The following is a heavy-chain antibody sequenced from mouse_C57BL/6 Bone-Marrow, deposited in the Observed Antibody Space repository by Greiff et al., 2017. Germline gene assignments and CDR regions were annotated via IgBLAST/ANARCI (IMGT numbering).Heavy chain of an antibody. CDR1: GFTFSSYG. D-gene: IGHD2-3*01. CDR2: ISSGGSYT. CDR3: ARRGYSYAMDY. J-gene: IGHJ4*01. V-gene: IGHV5-6*01. Sequence: EVQRVESGGDLVKPGGSLKLSCAASGFTFSSYGMSWVRQTPDKRLEWVATISSGGSYTYYPDSVTGRFTISRDNAKNTLYLQMSSLKSEDTAMYYCARRGYSYAMDYWGQGTSVTVSS.